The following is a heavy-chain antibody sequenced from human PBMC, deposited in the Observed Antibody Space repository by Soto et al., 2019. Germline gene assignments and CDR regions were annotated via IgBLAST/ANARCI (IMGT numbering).Heavy chain of an antibody. CDR3: ARRFLEWGDAFDV. V-gene: IGHV4-28*05. Sequence: QVNLQESGPGLVRPSDTLSLTCVVSGSSVTDSDWWVWIRQPPGKGLEWVGSIFHTGAIYSNPSLKNRVSFSVDKSKNHFSLRLTSATALDTAVYFCARRFLEWGDAFDVWGQGALVTVSS. J-gene: IGHJ3*01. CDR2: IFHTGAI. D-gene: IGHD3-3*01. CDR1: GSSVTDSDW.